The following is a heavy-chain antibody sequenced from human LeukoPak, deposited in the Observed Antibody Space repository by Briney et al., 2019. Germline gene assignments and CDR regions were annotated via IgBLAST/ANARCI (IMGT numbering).Heavy chain of an antibody. CDR3: ARGSPPRRNYDSRGYYSYYFDY. CDR1: GYTFTSYG. Sequence: ASVKVSCKASGYTFTSYGISWVRQAPGQGLEWMGWISAYNGKTHYAQKLQGRVTMTTDTSTSTVYMEVRSLRSDDTAVYYCARGSPPRRNYDSRGYYSYYFDYWGQGTLVTVSS. D-gene: IGHD3-22*01. CDR2: ISAYNGKT. V-gene: IGHV1-18*01. J-gene: IGHJ4*02.